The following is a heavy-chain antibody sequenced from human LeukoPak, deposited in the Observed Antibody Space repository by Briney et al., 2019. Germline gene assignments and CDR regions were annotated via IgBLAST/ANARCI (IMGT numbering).Heavy chain of an antibody. CDR2: IYYSGST. V-gene: IGHV4-59*01. CDR1: GGSISSYY. Sequence: SETLSLTCTVSGGSISSYYWSWIRQPPGKGLEWIGYIYYSGSTNYNPSLKSRVTISVDTSKNQFSLKLSSVTAADTAVYYCARDHSSGYYRAFWYFDLWGRGTLVTVSS. D-gene: IGHD3-22*01. J-gene: IGHJ2*01. CDR3: ARDHSSGYYRAFWYFDL.